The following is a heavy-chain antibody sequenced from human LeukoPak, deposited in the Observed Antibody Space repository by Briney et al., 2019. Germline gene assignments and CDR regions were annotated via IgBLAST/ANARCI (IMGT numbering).Heavy chain of an antibody. Sequence: GESLKISCKGSGYSFTSYWIGWVRQMPGKGLEWMGIIYPGDSDTRYSPSFQGQVTISADKSISTAYLQWSSLKASDTAVYYCARGPITIFGVVNYYYYMDVWGKGTTVTVSS. CDR1: GYSFTSYW. CDR3: ARGPITIFGVVNYYYYMDV. J-gene: IGHJ6*03. D-gene: IGHD3-3*01. CDR2: IYPGDSDT. V-gene: IGHV5-51*01.